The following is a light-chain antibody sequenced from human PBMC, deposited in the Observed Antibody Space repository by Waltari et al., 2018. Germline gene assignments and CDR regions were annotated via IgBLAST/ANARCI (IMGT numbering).Light chain of an antibody. Sequence: QSVLTQPPSASGTPGQRVAVPCSGSPSNIGSSYVYWYQQLPGTAPKLLIFKSNQRPSGVPDRFSGSKSGTSASLAISGLRSEDEGDYFCAAWDDSLSAVVFGGGTQLTVL. CDR2: KSN. V-gene: IGLV1-47*01. CDR1: PSNIGSSY. CDR3: AAWDDSLSAVV. J-gene: IGLJ2*01.